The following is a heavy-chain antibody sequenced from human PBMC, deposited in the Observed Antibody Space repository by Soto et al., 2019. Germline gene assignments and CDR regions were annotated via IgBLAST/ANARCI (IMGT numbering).Heavy chain of an antibody. Sequence: ASVKVSCKASGYTFTSYYMHWVRQAPGQGLEWMGIINPSGGSTSYAQKFQGRVTMTRDTSTSTVYMELSSLRSEDTAVYYCARDSKYSSSSSEDTDAFDIRGQGTTVTVSS. D-gene: IGHD6-6*01. J-gene: IGHJ3*02. CDR3: ARDSKYSSSSSEDTDAFDI. CDR1: GYTFTSYY. CDR2: INPSGGST. V-gene: IGHV1-46*01.